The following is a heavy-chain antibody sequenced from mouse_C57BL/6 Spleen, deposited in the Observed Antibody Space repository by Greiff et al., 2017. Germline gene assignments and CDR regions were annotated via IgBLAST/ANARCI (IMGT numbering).Heavy chain of an antibody. CDR1: GYTFTSYW. J-gene: IGHJ4*01. D-gene: IGHD2-3*01. CDR3: ARRHDGYYGPDY. CDR2: IDPSDSYT. V-gene: IGHV1-69*01. Sequence: QVQLQQPGAELVMPGASVKLSCKASGYTFTSYWMHWVKQRPGQGLEWIGEIDPSDSYTNYNQKFKGKSTLTVDKSSSTAYMQLSSLTSEDSAVYYCARRHDGYYGPDYWGQGTSVTVSS.